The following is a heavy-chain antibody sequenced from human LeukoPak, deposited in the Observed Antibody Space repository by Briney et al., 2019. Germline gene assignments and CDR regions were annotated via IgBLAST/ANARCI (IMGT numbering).Heavy chain of an antibody. CDR3: ARDRDYYDSSGLLI. V-gene: IGHV3-21*01. J-gene: IGHJ3*02. CDR1: GFTFSNYW. Sequence: GGSLRLSCVDSGFTFSNYWMNWVRQAPGKGLEWVSSISSSSSYIYYADSVKGRFTISRDNAKNSLYLQMNSLRAEDTAVYYCARDRDYYDSSGLLIWGQGTMVTVSS. CDR2: ISSSSSYI. D-gene: IGHD3-22*01.